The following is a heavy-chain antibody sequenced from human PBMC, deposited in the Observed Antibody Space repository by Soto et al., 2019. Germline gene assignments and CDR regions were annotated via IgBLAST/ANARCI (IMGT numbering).Heavy chain of an antibody. V-gene: IGHV1-69*13. CDR2: IIPIFGTA. D-gene: IGHD3-22*01. J-gene: IGHJ4*02. CDR1: RVTFPSYA. CDR3: ASSDYYYDSSGYPNY. Sequence: PVSGSCKSSRVTFPSYAISVVRHSPTQGLEWMGGIIPIFGTANYAQKFQGRVTITADESTSTAYMELSSLRSEDTAVYYCASSDYYYDSSGYPNYWGQGTQVNVS.